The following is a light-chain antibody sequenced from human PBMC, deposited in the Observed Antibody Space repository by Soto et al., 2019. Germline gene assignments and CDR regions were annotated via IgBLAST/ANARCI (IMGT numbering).Light chain of an antibody. Sequence: DIPMTQSPSTLSASVGDRVTITCRASQSISSWLAWYQQKPGRAPKLLIYKASSLETGVPSRFSGSGSGTEFTLIISSLQPDDFAIYYCQQYGSSSPWTFGQGTKVEIK. CDR2: KAS. V-gene: IGKV1-5*03. J-gene: IGKJ1*01. CDR3: QQYGSSSPWT. CDR1: QSISSW.